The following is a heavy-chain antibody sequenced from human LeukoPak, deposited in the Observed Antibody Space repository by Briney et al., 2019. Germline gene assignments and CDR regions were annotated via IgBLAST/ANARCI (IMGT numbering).Heavy chain of an antibody. CDR3: ARGSSGTYINWFDS. D-gene: IGHD1-26*01. V-gene: IGHV1-46*01. Sequence: ASVKVSCKASGYTFTNYYIHWVRQAPGQGLEWMGIINPSGGSTSYAQNFQGRVTMTRDTSTGTVYMELSSLRSEDKAMYYCARGSSGTYINWFDSWGQGTLVTVSS. J-gene: IGHJ5*01. CDR2: INPSGGST. CDR1: GYTFTNYY.